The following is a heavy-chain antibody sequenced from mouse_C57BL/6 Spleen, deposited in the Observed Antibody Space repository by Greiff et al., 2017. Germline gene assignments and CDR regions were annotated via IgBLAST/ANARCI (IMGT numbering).Heavy chain of an antibody. CDR2: IDPSDSYT. D-gene: IGHD2-3*01. Sequence: QVQLKQSGAELVMPGASVKLSCKASGYTFTSYWMRWVKQRPGQGLEWIGEIDPSDSYTYYNQKFKGKSTLTAAKSSSTAYMQLSSLTSEDSAVLCRTRGGYYNYWGQGTTLTVSS. J-gene: IGHJ2*01. CDR1: GYTFTSYW. V-gene: IGHV1-69*01. CDR3: TRGGYYNY.